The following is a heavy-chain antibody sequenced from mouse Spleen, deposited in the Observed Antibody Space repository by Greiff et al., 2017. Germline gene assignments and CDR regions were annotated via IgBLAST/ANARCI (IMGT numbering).Heavy chain of an antibody. J-gene: IGHJ4*01. D-gene: IGHD2-14*01. CDR3: ARFRYDHYYAMDY. CDR2: ISSGGGNT. V-gene: IGHV5-9*01. CDR1: GFTFSSYA. Sequence: EVMLVESGGGLVKLGGSLKLSCAASGFTFSSYAMSWVRQTPEKRLEWVATISSGGGNTYYPDSVKGRFTISRDNAKNTLYLQMSSLKSEDTAMYYCARFRYDHYYAMDYWGQGTSVTVSS.